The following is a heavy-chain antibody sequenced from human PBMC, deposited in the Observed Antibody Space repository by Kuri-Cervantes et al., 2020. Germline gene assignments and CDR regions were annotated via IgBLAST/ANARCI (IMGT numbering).Heavy chain of an antibody. CDR2: IWYDGSNK. D-gene: IGHD3-22*01. CDR3: AKDYDSSGYYYFDY. CDR1: GFTFSSYG. V-gene: IGHV3-33*03. J-gene: IGHJ4*02. Sequence: GESLKISCAASGFTFSSYGMHWVRQAPGKGLEWVAVIWYDGSNKYYADSVKGRFTISRDNAKNSLYLQMNSLRAEDTALYYCAKDYDSSGYYYFDYWGQGTLVTVSS.